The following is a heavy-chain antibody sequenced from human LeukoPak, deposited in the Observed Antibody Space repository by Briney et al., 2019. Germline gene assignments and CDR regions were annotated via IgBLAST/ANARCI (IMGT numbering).Heavy chain of an antibody. D-gene: IGHD3-3*01. Sequence: KPSETLSLTCTVSGGSISSSSYYWGWIRQPPGKGLEWIGSIYYSGSTYYNPSLKSRVTISVDTSKNQFSLKLSSVTAADTAVYYCARQYYDFWSGSYYFDYWGQGTLVTVSS. J-gene: IGHJ4*02. CDR3: ARQYYDFWSGSYYFDY. CDR2: IYYSGST. V-gene: IGHV4-39*01. CDR1: GGSISSSSYY.